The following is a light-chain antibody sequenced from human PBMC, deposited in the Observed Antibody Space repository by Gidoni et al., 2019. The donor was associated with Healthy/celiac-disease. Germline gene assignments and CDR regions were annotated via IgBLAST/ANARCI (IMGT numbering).Light chain of an antibody. CDR3: QQRRNWPPLT. CDR1: QSVSTY. J-gene: IGKJ4*01. V-gene: IGKV3-11*01. Sequence: IVLTQSPATLSVSPGQRATLPCRASQSVSTYLAWYQQKPGPAPSLLIYDASNRATGSPARFRGSGSGTDFTLTISSLEPEDFAVYYCQQRRNWPPLTFGGGTKVEIK. CDR2: DAS.